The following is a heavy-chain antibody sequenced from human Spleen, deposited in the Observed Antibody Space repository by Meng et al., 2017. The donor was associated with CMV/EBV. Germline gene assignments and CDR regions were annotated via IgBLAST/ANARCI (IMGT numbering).Heavy chain of an antibody. Sequence: GESLKISCAASGFAFSTYAMSWVRQAPGKGLEWVSVIYSGGVATYYADSVKGRFTISRDNAKNSLYLQMNSLRAEDTAVYYCARETQRPFDFWSGVGVLYYFDSWGQGTLVTVSS. CDR3: ARETQRPFDFWSGVGVLYYFDS. V-gene: IGHV3-23*03. CDR1: GFAFSTYA. CDR2: IYSGGVAT. J-gene: IGHJ4*02. D-gene: IGHD3-3*01.